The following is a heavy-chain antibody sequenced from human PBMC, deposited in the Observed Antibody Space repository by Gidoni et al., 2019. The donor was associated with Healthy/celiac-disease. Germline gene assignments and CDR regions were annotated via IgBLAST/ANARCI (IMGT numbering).Heavy chain of an antibody. CDR1: GFTFSSSW. Sequence: EVQLVESGGGLVQPGGSRRLSCAASGFTFSSSWMHWVRQAPGQGLVWVSRINRDGSSTSYADSVKGRFTISRDNAKNTLYLHMNSLRAEDTAVYYCARDELLWFGDRSNYYYYGMDVWGQGTTVTVSS. CDR3: ARDELLWFGDRSNYYYYGMDV. CDR2: INRDGSST. D-gene: IGHD3-10*01. J-gene: IGHJ6*02. V-gene: IGHV3-74*01.